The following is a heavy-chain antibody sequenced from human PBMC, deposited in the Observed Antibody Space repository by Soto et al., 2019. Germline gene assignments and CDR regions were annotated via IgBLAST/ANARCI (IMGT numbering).Heavy chain of an antibody. CDR2: IYYSGST. CDR1: GGSISSYY. J-gene: IGHJ6*02. Sequence: SETLSLTCTVSGGSISSYYWSWIRQPPGKGLEWIGYIYYSGSTNYNPSLKSRVTISVDTSNYQFSLKLSSVTAADTAVYYCARDRVEMPQHGIGSYYYGMDVWGQGTTLSVS. D-gene: IGHD2-15*01. V-gene: IGHV4-59*01. CDR3: ARDRVEMPQHGIGSYYYGMDV.